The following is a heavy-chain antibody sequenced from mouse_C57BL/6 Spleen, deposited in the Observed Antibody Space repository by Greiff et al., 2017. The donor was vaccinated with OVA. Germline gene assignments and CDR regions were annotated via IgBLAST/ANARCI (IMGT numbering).Heavy chain of an antibody. CDR1: GYTFTSYW. D-gene: IGHD3-2*02. CDR3: AREGAQATFPFAY. V-gene: IGHV1-55*01. J-gene: IGHJ3*01. CDR2: IYPGSGST. Sequence: QVQLQQSGAELVKPGASVKMSCKASGYTFTSYWITWVKQRPGQGLEWIGDIYPGSGSTNYNEKFKSKATLTVDTSSSTAYMQLSSLTSEDSAVYYCAREGAQATFPFAYWGQGTLVTVSA.